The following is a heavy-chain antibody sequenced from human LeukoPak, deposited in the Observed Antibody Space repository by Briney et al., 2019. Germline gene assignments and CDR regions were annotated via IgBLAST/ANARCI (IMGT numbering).Heavy chain of an antibody. CDR1: GGSISSGSYY. J-gene: IGHJ2*01. CDR3: AREGWGSSGWYRYFDL. Sequence: SSETLSPTCTVSGGSISSGSYYWSWIRQPAGKGLEWIGRIYTSGSTNYNPSLKSRVTISVDTSKNQFSLKLSSVTAADTAVYYCAREGWGSSGWYRYFDLWGRGTLVTVSS. V-gene: IGHV4-61*02. D-gene: IGHD6-19*01. CDR2: IYTSGST.